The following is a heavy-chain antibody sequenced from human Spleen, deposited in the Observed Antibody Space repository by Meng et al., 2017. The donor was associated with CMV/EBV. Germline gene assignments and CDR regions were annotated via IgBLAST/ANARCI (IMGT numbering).Heavy chain of an antibody. D-gene: IGHD6-6*01. CDR3: ARTSDSGPLIGAALDY. CDR2: ISAYNGNT. J-gene: IGHJ4*02. CDR1: GYSFNRYG. Sequence: ASVKVSCKASGYSFNRYGISWVRQAPGQGLEWMGWISAYNGNTKYGKKSQGRVTMTTDTSTSTAYMELRSLRYDDTAVYYCARTSDSGPLIGAALDYWGQGTLVTVSS. V-gene: IGHV1-18*01.